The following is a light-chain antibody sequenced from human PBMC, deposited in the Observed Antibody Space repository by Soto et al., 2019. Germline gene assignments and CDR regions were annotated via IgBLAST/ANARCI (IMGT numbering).Light chain of an antibody. CDR1: QSVSNNY. Sequence: EIVLTQSPGTLYLSPGERAILSCRASQSVSNNYLAWYQQKPGQAPRLLIFGASTRATGIPDRFSGSGYGTDFTLTISRLEPEDFTVYYCQKYGDSPPWTFGQGTKVEIK. CDR3: QKYGDSPPWT. J-gene: IGKJ1*01. V-gene: IGKV3-20*01. CDR2: GAS.